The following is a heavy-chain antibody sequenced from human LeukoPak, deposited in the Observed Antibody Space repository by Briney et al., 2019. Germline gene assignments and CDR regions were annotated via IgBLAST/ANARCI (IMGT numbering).Heavy chain of an antibody. CDR2: ISGSGGST. D-gene: IGHD4/OR15-4a*01. CDR1: GFTFSSYA. Sequence: GGSLRLSCAASGFTFSSYAMSWVRQAPGKGLEWVSAISGSGGSTFYADSVKGRFTISRDNSKNTLYLQMNSLRAEDTALYYCAQSLGQVRPDYWGQGTLVTVSS. J-gene: IGHJ4*02. V-gene: IGHV3-23*01. CDR3: AQSLGQVRPDY.